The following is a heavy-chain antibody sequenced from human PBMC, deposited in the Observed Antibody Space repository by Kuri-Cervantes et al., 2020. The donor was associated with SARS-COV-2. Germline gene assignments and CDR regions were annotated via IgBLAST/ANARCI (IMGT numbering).Heavy chain of an antibody. CDR2: ISAYNGNT. J-gene: IGHJ4*02. CDR3: ARDPPIVTVGNIDDC. Sequence: ASVKVSCKASGYTFTSYGISWVRQAPGQGLEWRGWISAYNGNTNYAQKFQGRVTMTRNTSISTAYMELSSLRSEDTAVYYCARDPPIVTVGNIDDCWGQGTLVTVSS. V-gene: IGHV1-18*01. D-gene: IGHD1-26*01. CDR1: GYTFTSYG.